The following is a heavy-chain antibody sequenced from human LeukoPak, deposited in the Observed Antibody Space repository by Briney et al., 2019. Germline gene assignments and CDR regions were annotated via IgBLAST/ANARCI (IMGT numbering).Heavy chain of an antibody. V-gene: IGHV4-59*01. CDR2: IYYSGST. Sequence: PSETLSLTCTVSGGSISSYYWSWIRQPPGKGLEWIGYIYYSGSTNYNPSLKSRVTISVDTSKNQFSLKLSSVTAADTAVYYCARLAATDVWFDPMGQGTLVTVSP. CDR1: GGSISSYY. CDR3: ARLAATDVWFDP. D-gene: IGHD2-15*01. J-gene: IGHJ5*02.